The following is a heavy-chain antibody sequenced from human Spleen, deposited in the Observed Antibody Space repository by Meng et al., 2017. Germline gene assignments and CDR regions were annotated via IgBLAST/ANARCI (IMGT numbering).Heavy chain of an antibody. D-gene: IGHD6-13*01. CDR3: ARDEDISAAGKLFGDY. V-gene: IGHV1-2*06. J-gene: IGHJ4*02. CDR1: GYTFNSYD. Sequence: ASVKVSCKASGYTFNSYDINWVRQAPGQGLEWMGRINPKSGDTHYAQRFQGRVTMTGDTSISTAYMELSGLRSDDTAMYYCARDEDISAAGKLFGDYWGQGTLVTVSS. CDR2: INPKSGDT.